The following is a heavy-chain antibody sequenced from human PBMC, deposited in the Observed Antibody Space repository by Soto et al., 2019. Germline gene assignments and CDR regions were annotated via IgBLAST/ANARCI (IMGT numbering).Heavy chain of an antibody. CDR3: AKDPPVTLAREFDY. CDR1: GFTFSSYA. CDR2: ISGSGGST. J-gene: IGHJ4*02. V-gene: IGHV3-23*01. Sequence: GGSLRLSCAASGFTFSSYAMSWIRQAPGKGLEWVSAISGSGGSTYYADSVKGRFAISRDNSKNTLYLQMNSLRAEDTAVYYCAKDPPVTLAREFDYWGQGTLVTVSS. D-gene: IGHD4-17*01.